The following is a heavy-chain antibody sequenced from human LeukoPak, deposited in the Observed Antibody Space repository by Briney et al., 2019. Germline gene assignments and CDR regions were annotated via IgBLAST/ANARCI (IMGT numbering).Heavy chain of an antibody. Sequence: WASVKVSCKASGGTFSSYAISWVRQAPGQGLEWMGRIIPILGIANYAQKFQGRVTITTDESTSTAYMELSSLRSEDTAVYYCALHEDRSSEFDYWGQGTLVTVSS. D-gene: IGHD3-22*01. CDR2: IIPILGIA. CDR1: GGTFSSYA. J-gene: IGHJ4*02. V-gene: IGHV1-69*04. CDR3: ALHEDRSSEFDY.